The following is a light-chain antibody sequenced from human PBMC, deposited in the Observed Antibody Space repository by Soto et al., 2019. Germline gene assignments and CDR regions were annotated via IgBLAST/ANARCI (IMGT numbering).Light chain of an antibody. CDR1: SSDVGGYRF. CDR2: EVN. V-gene: IGLV2-14*01. CDR3: SSYSKITPLV. Sequence: QSALTQPASVSGSPGQSITISCTGTSSDVGGYRFVSWYQRHPGKAPKLIIYEVNDRPSGVSNRFSGSKSDNTASLTISGLQAEDEADYYCSSYSKITPLVFGTGTKVTVL. J-gene: IGLJ1*01.